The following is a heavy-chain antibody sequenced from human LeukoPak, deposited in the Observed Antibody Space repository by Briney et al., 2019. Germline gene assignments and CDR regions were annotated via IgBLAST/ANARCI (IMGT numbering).Heavy chain of an antibody. Sequence: ASVKVSCKASGYTFTDYYMHWVRQAPGQGLEWMGWINPNSGGTNYAQKFQGRVTMTRDTSISTAYMELSRLRSDDTAVYYCARGPEWVVVVPAALNYYYYMDVWGKGTTVTVSS. CDR1: GYTFTDYY. D-gene: IGHD2-2*01. CDR3: ARGPEWVVVVPAALNYYYYMDV. V-gene: IGHV1-2*02. J-gene: IGHJ6*03. CDR2: INPNSGGT.